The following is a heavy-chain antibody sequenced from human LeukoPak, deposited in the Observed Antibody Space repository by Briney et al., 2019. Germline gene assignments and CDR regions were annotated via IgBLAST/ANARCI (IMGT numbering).Heavy chain of an antibody. CDR2: ISSRDSTI. CDR3: ARLLMVRGVISHMDV. D-gene: IGHD3-10*01. V-gene: IGHV3-11*04. J-gene: IGHJ6*03. Sequence: GGSLRLSCAASGFTFSDYCMSWIRQAPGKGLEWVSYISSRDSTIYSADSVKGRFTISRDNAKNSLYLQMNSLRAEDTAVYYCARLLMVRGVISHMDVWGKGTTVTVSS. CDR1: GFTFSDYC.